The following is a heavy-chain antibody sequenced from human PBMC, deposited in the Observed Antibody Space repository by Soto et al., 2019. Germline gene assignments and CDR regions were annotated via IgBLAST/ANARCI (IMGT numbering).Heavy chain of an antibody. CDR2: ISYTGSA. Sequence: SETLSVACTFSGGSINYSYWTWIRQPPGKGLEWIGYISYTGSANYNASLKSRLTISVDTSKNQFSLKLSSVTAADTALYYCARVNYGDYYYGMDVWGQGTPVTVSS. CDR3: ARVNYGDYYYGMDV. CDR1: GGSINYSY. J-gene: IGHJ6*01. V-gene: IGHV4-59*01. D-gene: IGHD4-17*01.